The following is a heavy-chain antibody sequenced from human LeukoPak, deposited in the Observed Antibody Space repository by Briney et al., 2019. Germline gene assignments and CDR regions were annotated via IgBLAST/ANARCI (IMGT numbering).Heavy chain of an antibody. V-gene: IGHV3-9*03. D-gene: IGHD7-27*01. CDR1: GFLFDDYA. J-gene: IGHJ6*03. Sequence: GGSLRLPCAASGFLFDDYAMHWVRQAPGKVLEWVSSISWNSGVIAYVDSVKGRVTISRDNTKKSLYLQMNSLRPEDMALYYCAKGSGDGIYYYYMDVWGTGTMVTVPS. CDR3: AKGSGDGIYYYYMDV. CDR2: ISWNSGVI.